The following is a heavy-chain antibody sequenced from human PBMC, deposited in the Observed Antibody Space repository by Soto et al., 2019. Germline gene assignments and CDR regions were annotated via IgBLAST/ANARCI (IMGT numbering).Heavy chain of an antibody. D-gene: IGHD3-3*01. J-gene: IGHJ6*02. CDR3: ARRRRFYDFWSRHNYYGMDV. Sequence: ASVKVSWKGSGYTFTRYGSGWVRQARGQGLEWMGWISAYNGNTNYAQKLQGRVTMTTDTSTSTAYMELRSLKASDTAMYYCARRRRFYDFWSRHNYYGMDVWGQGTTVTVSS. V-gene: IGHV1-18*01. CDR2: ISAYNGNT. CDR1: GYTFTRYG.